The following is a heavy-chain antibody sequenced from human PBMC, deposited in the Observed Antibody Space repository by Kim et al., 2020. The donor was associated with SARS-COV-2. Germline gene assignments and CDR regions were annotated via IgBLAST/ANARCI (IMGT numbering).Heavy chain of an antibody. D-gene: IGHD6-13*01. CDR3: ARDPGPHGSSWWGY. J-gene: IGHJ4*02. CDR1: GFTFSSYA. CDR2: ISYDGSNK. Sequence: GGSLRLSCAASGFTFSSYAMHWVRQAPGKGLEWVAVISYDGSNKYYADSVKGRFTISRDNSKNTLYLQMNSLRAEDTAVYYCARDPGPHGSSWWGYWGQGTLVTVSS. V-gene: IGHV3-30-3*01.